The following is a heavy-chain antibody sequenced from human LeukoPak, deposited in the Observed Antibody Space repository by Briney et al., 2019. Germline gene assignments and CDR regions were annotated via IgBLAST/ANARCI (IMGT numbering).Heavy chain of an antibody. D-gene: IGHD6-25*01. CDR1: GGSISGSRT. CDR2: IQNDGRT. J-gene: IGHJ4*02. Sequence: PSETLSLTCTVSGGSISGSRTWGWVRQPPGKGPEWIGNIQNDGRTASNPSLKSRVTLSHDTSTNQFSLKVNSVTAADTAFYFCARVLTAAGLDFWGQGVLVSISS. CDR3: ARVLTAAGLDF. V-gene: IGHV4-39*07.